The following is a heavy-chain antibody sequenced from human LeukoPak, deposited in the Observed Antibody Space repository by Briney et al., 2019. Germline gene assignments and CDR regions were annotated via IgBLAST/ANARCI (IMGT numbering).Heavy chain of an antibody. CDR3: ARDPTVVVPAALKYYYYYYGMDV. CDR1: GFTFSSFW. V-gene: IGHV3-74*01. CDR2: IDSDGSST. Sequence: GGSLRLSCTASGFTFSSFWMHWVRQAPGKGPVWVSRIDSDGSSTTYADSVKGRFTISRDNAKNTLYLQMNSLRAEDTAVYYCARDPTVVVPAALKYYYYYYGMDVWGQGTTVTVSS. D-gene: IGHD2-2*01. J-gene: IGHJ6*02.